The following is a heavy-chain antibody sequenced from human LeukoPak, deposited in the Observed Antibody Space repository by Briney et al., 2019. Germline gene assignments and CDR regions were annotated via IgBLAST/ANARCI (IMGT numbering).Heavy chain of an antibody. CDR3: AKDAMATTYYFDY. CDR2: ISWNSGSI. V-gene: IGHV3-9*01. D-gene: IGHD5-24*01. CDR1: GFTFDDYA. J-gene: IGHJ4*02. Sequence: AGRSLRLSCAASGFTFDDYAMHWVRQAPGKGLEWVSGISWNSGSIGYADSVKGRFTISRDNAKNSLYLQMNSLRAEDTALYYCAKDAMATTYYFDYWGQGTLVTVSS.